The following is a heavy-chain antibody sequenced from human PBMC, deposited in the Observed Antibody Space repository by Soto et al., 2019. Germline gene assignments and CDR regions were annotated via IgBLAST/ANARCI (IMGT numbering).Heavy chain of an antibody. D-gene: IGHD1-26*01. CDR2: ISSSSSYI. V-gene: IGHV3-21*01. J-gene: IGHJ4*02. CDR3: ARDGLLGATRLDY. Sequence: EVQLVESGGGLVKPGGSLRLSCAASGFTFSSYNMNWVRQAPGKGLEWVSSISSSSSYIYYADSVKGRFTISRDNAKNSLYLQMNSLRAEDTAVYYCARDGLLGATRLDYRGQGTLVTVSS. CDR1: GFTFSSYN.